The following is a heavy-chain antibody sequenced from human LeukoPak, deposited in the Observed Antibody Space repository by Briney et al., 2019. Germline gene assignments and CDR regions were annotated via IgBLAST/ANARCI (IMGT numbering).Heavy chain of an antibody. CDR2: IRYDGSNK. J-gene: IGHJ6*03. Sequence: GGSLRLSCAASGFTFSTYGMHWVRQAPGKGLEWVAFIRYDGSNKYYADSVKGRFTISRDNSKNTLYLQMNSLRAEDTAVYYCAKDLGLPGYMDVWGKGTTVTISS. CDR1: GFTFSTYG. V-gene: IGHV3-30*02. D-gene: IGHD3-10*01. CDR3: AKDLGLPGYMDV.